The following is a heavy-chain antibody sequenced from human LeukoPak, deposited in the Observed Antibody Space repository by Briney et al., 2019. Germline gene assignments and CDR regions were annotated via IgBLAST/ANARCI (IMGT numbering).Heavy chain of an antibody. V-gene: IGHV1-8*03. D-gene: IGHD4-17*01. J-gene: IGHJ4*02. Sequence: ASVNVSCTPSGYTFTSYHINWVRQATGQGLEWMGWMNPYSGDRGYAQKFQGRVSITSDTSISTAYLELSSLRSDDTAVYFCARTTSLTASGYDYWGQGTLVTVSS. CDR3: ARTTSLTASGYDY. CDR2: MNPYSGDR. CDR1: GYTFTSYH.